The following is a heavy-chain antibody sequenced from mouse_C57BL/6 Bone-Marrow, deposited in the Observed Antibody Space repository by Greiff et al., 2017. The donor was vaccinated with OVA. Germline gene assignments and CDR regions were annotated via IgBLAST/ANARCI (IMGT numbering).Heavy chain of an antibody. Sequence: VQLQQPGAELVKPGASVKLSCKASGYTFTSYRMHWVKQRPGQGPEWIGMIHPNSGSINYNEKIKSKATLTVDKSSRTAYMQLSSLTSYDSAVYYCAISYYYGSSSAWFAYWGQGTLVTVSA. CDR3: AISYYYGSSSAWFAY. V-gene: IGHV1-64*01. CDR1: GYTFTSYR. CDR2: IHPNSGSI. D-gene: IGHD1-1*01. J-gene: IGHJ3*01.